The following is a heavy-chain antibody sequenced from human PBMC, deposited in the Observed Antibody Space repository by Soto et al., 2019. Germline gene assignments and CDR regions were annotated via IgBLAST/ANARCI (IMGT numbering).Heavy chain of an antibody. CDR2: IYPGDSDT. V-gene: IGHV5-51*01. CDR1: GYSFTNYW. Sequence: GESLKISCKGSGYSFTNYWIGWVRQMPGKGLEWMGIIYPGDSDTRYSPSFQGQVTISADKSISTAYLQWSSLKAADTAMYHCARLTNIFDFDYWGHGTLVTVSS. J-gene: IGHJ4*01. D-gene: IGHD2-21*01. CDR3: ARLTNIFDFDY.